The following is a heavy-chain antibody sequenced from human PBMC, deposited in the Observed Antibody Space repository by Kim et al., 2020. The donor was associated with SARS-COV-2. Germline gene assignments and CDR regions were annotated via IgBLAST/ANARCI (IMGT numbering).Heavy chain of an antibody. V-gene: IGHV4-59*13. D-gene: IGHD3-10*01. CDR3: ARGGWYFGSGSRNLDY. CDR2: VYYNGFT. Sequence: SETLSLTCTVSGGSIDNYYWNWLRQPPGRGLEWIGYVYYNGFTLYNPPLKSRVTISVDTSKNHFSLKINAVTTADTAVYYCARGGWYFGSGSRNLDYWGRGTLVTVSS. J-gene: IGHJ4*02. CDR1: GGSIDNYY.